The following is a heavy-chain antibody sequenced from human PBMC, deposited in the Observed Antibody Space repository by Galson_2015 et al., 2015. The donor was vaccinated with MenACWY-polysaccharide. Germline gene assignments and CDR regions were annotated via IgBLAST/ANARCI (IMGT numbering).Heavy chain of an antibody. J-gene: IGHJ2*01. D-gene: IGHD3-10*01. CDR1: GFTFSNAW. V-gene: IGHV3-15*01. Sequence: SLRLSCAASGFTFSNAWMSWVRQAPGKGLEWVGRIKSKTDGGTTDYAAPVKGRFTILRDDSKNTLYLQMNSLKTEDTAVYYCTTFTFAPWGGVDWYFDLWGRGTLVTVSS. CDR2: IKSKTDGGTT. CDR3: TTFTFAPWGGVDWYFDL.